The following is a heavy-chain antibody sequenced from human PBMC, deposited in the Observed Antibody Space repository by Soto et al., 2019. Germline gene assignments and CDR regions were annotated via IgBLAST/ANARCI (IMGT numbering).Heavy chain of an antibody. J-gene: IGHJ6*02. Sequence: GASVKVSCKASGYTFTSYAMHWVRQAPGQRLEWMGWINAGNGNTKYSRKFQGRVTITRDTSASTAYMELSSLRSEDTAVYYCAAEVLRYFPYGMDVWGQGTTVTVSS. V-gene: IGHV1-3*01. CDR3: AAEVLRYFPYGMDV. CDR2: INAGNGNT. D-gene: IGHD3-9*01. CDR1: GYTFTSYA.